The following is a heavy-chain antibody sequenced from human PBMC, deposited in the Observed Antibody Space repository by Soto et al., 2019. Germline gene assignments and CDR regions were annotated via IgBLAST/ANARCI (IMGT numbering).Heavy chain of an antibody. CDR3: ASWSGSYYAYFDY. CDR1: GGTFSSYA. CDR2: IIPIFGTA. Sequence: SVKVSCKASGGTFSSYAISWVRQAPGQGLEWMGGIIPIFGTANYAQKFQGRVTITADESTSTAYMELSSLRSEDTAVYYCASWSGSYYAYFDYWGQGTLVPVYS. D-gene: IGHD1-26*01. J-gene: IGHJ4*02. V-gene: IGHV1-69*13.